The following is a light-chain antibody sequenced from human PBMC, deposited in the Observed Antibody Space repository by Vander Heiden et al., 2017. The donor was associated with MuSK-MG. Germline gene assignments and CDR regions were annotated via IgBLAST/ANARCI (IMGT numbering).Light chain of an antibody. CDR1: SSDVGSYNY. Sequence: QSALTQPASVSGSPGQSITISCTGTSSDVGSYNYVSWYQQHPGKAPKLMIYDVSNRPSGVSNRFSGSKSGNTASLTISGLQGEDEADYYCSSYTTYSPYVFGTGTKVTVL. CDR3: SSYTTYSPYV. J-gene: IGLJ1*01. V-gene: IGLV2-14*01. CDR2: DVS.